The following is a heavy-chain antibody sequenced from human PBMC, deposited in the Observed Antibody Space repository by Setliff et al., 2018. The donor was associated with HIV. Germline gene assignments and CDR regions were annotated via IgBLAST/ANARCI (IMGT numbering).Heavy chain of an antibody. D-gene: IGHD1-26*01. CDR3: ARDATRGGDFDF. J-gene: IGHJ4*02. CDR1: GVSTSSSNYY. CDR2: IKEDGSET. Sequence: PSETLSLTCTVSGVSTSSSNYYWGWVRQAPGKGLEWVANIKEDGSETFYVDSVKGRFTMSRDNAKNLVYLEMNSLKVEDTAVYYCARDATRGGDFDFWGQGTLVTVSS. V-gene: IGHV3-7*01.